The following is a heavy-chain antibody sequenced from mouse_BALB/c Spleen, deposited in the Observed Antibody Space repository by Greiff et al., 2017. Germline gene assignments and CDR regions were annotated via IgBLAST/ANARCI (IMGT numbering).Heavy chain of an antibody. CDR3: ARSYGNYVYFHY. CDR2: IDTSDSYT. J-gene: IGHJ2*01. D-gene: IGHD2-1*01. Sequence: VQLQQPGAELVMPGASVKMSCKASGYTFTDYWMHWVKQRPGQGLEWIGAIDTSDSYTSYNQKFKGKATLTVDESSSTAYMQLSSLTSEDSAVYYCARSYGNYVYFHYWGQGTTLTVSS. V-gene: IGHV1-69*01. CDR1: GYTFTDYW.